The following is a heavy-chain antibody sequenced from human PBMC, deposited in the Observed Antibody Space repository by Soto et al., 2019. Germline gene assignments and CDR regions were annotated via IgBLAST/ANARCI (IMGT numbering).Heavy chain of an antibody. D-gene: IGHD4-17*01. V-gene: IGHV3-9*01. CDR2: INWNSGTL. CDR3: GKDGGYGYYEGGLGEAYDV. Sequence: EVQLVESGGGLVQPGGSLRLSCTASGLNFAKYAMNWVRQAPGRGLEWVSGINWNSGTLDYADSVKGRFTISRDNARKALFLEKHRLSADGPAFYYRGKDGGYGYYEGGLGEAYDVWGRGTMVTVSS. CDR1: GLNFAKYA. J-gene: IGHJ3*01.